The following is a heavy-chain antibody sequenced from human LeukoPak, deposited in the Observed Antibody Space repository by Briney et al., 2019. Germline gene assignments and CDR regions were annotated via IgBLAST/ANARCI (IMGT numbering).Heavy chain of an antibody. CDR3: AKVEGNGDYVFDY. D-gene: IGHD4-17*01. CDR1: GFTFSSDG. V-gene: IGHV3-30*02. J-gene: IGHJ4*02. CDR2: IRYDGSNK. Sequence: GGSLRLSCAASGFTFSSDGMHWVRQAPGKGLEWVAFIRYDGSNKYYADSVKGRFTISRDNSKNTLYLQMNSLRAEDTAVYYCAKVEGNGDYVFDYWGQGTLVTVSS.